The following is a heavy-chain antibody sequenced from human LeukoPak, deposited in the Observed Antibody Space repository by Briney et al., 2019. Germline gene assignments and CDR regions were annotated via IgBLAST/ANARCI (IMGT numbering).Heavy chain of an antibody. CDR2: ISYDGSNK. CDR3: AKDIVRRWGMVRGIYYGMDV. V-gene: IGHV3-30*18. Sequence: PGRSLRLSCAASGFTFSSYGMHWVRQAPGKGLEWVAVISYDGSNKYYADSVKGRFTISRDNSKNTLYLQMNSLRAEDTAVYYCAKDIVRRWGMVRGIYYGMDVWGQGTTVTVSS. CDR1: GFTFSSYG. D-gene: IGHD3-10*01. J-gene: IGHJ6*02.